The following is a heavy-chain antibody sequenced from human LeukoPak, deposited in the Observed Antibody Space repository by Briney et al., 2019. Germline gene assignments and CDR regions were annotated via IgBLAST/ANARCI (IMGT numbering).Heavy chain of an antibody. CDR2: IKGDGSET. D-gene: IGHD2-15*01. CDR1: GFTFSSYW. V-gene: IGHV3-7*04. Sequence: PGGSLRLSCAASGFTFSSYWMSWVRRPPGKGLEWVANIKGDGSETSYVDSLKGRFTISRDNPKNSLNLQLNSLRAEDTALYYCARDRWVEVAATRVYYFYGMDVWGQGTTVTVSS. CDR3: ARDRWVEVAATRVYYFYGMDV. J-gene: IGHJ6*02.